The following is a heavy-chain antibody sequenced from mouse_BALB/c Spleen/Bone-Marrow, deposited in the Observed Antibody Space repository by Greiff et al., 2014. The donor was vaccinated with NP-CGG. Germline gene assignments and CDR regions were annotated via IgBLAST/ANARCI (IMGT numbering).Heavy chain of an antibody. CDR1: GFTFSSYG. CDR2: ISSGGSYT. Sequence: EVQRVESGGDLVKPGGSLKLSCAASGFTFSSYGMSWVRQTADKRLEWVATISSGGSYTYYPDSVKGRFTISRDNAKNTLYLQMSSLKSEDTAMYYCARQTYYDYDGYFDYWGQGTTLTVSS. CDR3: ARQTYYDYDGYFDY. V-gene: IGHV5-6*01. J-gene: IGHJ2*01. D-gene: IGHD2-4*01.